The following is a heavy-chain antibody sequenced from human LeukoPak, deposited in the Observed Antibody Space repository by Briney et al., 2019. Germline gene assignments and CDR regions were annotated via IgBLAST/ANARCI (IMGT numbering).Heavy chain of an antibody. J-gene: IGHJ3*02. Sequence: ASVKVSCKASGYTFTGYYLHWVRQAPGQGLEWMGWINPNSGGTNYAQKFQGRVTMTRDTSISTAYMELSSLRSDDTAVYYCARGITMIVLVITTPQNDAFDIWGQGTVVTVSS. D-gene: IGHD3-22*01. CDR2: INPNSGGT. V-gene: IGHV1-2*02. CDR3: ARGITMIVLVITTPQNDAFDI. CDR1: GYTFTGYY.